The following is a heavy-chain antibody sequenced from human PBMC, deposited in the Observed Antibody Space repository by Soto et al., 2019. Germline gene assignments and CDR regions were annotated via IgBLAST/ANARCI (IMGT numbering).Heavy chain of an antibody. D-gene: IGHD4-4*01. CDR3: ARASLGPTALLYYYYGMDV. V-gene: IGHV1-69*06. CDR2: IIPIFGTA. J-gene: IGHJ6*02. Sequence: SVKVSCKASGGTFSSYAISWVRQAPGQGLEWMGGIIPIFGTANYAQKFQGRVTITADKSTSTAYMELSSLRSEDTAVYYCARASLGPTALLYYYYGMDVWGQGTTVTVSS. CDR1: GGTFSSYA.